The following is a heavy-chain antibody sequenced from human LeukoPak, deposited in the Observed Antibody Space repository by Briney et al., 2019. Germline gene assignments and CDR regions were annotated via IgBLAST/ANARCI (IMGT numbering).Heavy chain of an antibody. J-gene: IGHJ4*02. CDR1: GFTFSSYW. CDR2: IKQDGSEK. D-gene: IGHD6-19*01. CDR3: AAGTTGGWSEPFDY. V-gene: IGHV3-7*01. Sequence: LSGGSPRLSCAASGFTFSSYWMSWVRQAPGKGLEWVANIKQDGSEKYYVDSVKGRFTISRDNAKNSLYLQMNSLRAEDTAVYYCAAGTTGGWSEPFDYWGQGTLVTVSS.